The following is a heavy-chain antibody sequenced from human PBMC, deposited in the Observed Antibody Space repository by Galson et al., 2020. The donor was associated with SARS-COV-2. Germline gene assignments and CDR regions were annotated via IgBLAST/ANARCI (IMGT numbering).Heavy chain of an antibody. CDR1: GFTFDDYG. Sequence: GESLKTSCAASGFTFDDYGMSWVRQAPGKGLEWVSGINWNGGSTGYADSVKGRFTISRDNAKNSLYLQMNSLRAEYTALYHCAIRPPGLGQQLSIWGQGTRVTVFS. J-gene: IGHJ3*02. CDR2: INWNGGST. V-gene: IGHV3-20*01. D-gene: IGHD6-13*01. CDR3: AIRPPGLGQQLSI.